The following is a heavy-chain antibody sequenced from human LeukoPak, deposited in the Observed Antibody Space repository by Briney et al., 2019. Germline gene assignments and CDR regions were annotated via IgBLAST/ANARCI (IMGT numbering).Heavy chain of an antibody. CDR3: ARYLDYGGNSRVFQH. Sequence: SETLSLTCAVYGGSLSAYCWTWIRQPPGKGLEWIGEINHGGSTNYNPSLKSRVTISIDTSKNQFSLKLSSVTAGDTAFYSCARYLDYGGNSRVFQHWGQGTLVTVSS. CDR1: GGSLSAYC. CDR2: INHGGST. D-gene: IGHD4-23*01. J-gene: IGHJ1*01. V-gene: IGHV4-34*01.